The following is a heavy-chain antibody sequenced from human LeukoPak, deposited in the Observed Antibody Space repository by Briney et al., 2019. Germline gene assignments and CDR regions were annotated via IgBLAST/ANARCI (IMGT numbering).Heavy chain of an antibody. CDR2: IYYSGST. J-gene: IGHJ4*02. CDR3: ARGRPFGGGFHLDY. Sequence: SETLSLTCIISGDSSTSDSHYGGWVRQPPGKGREWIGNIYYSGSTYYNPSLKSRVTMSVDTSKNQFFLKLSSVTAADTAVYYCARGRPFGGGFHLDYWGQGTLVTVSA. V-gene: IGHV4-39*02. D-gene: IGHD1-26*01. CDR1: GDSSTSDSHY.